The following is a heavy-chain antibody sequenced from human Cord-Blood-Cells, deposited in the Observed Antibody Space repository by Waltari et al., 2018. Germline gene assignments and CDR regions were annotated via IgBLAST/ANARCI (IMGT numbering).Heavy chain of an antibody. V-gene: IGHV1-2*04. CDR1: GYPFTGSY. CDR3: ARTDGGSYYGMDV. J-gene: IGHJ6*02. CDR2: SNPNSGGT. Sequence: QVQLVQSGPEVKKPGASVKVSCKASGYPFTGSYTLWARQAPGQGLEWMGWSNPNSGGTNYAQKFQGWVTMTRDTSISTAYMELSRLRSDDTAVYYCARTDGGSYYGMDVWGQGTTVTVSS. D-gene: IGHD1-26*01.